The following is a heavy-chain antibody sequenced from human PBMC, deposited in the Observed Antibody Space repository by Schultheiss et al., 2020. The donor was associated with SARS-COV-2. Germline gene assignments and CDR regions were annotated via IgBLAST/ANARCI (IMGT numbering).Heavy chain of an antibody. J-gene: IGHJ6*02. CDR2: ISAYNGNT. V-gene: IGHV1-18*01. Sequence: ASVKVSCKASGGTFSSYAISWVRQAPGQGLEWMGWISAYNGNTNYAQKLQGRVTMTTDTSTSTAYMELSSLRSEDTAVYYCARGMDSSRGVNYGMDVWGQGTTVTVSS. D-gene: IGHD2-2*03. CDR3: ARGMDSSRGVNYGMDV. CDR1: GGTFSSYA.